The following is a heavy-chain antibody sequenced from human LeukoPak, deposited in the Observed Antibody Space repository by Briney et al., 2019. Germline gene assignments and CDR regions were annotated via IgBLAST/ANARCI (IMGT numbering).Heavy chain of an antibody. D-gene: IGHD2/OR15-2a*01. CDR1: GFTFSSYS. CDR3: AGDPTFVGRAEGFDY. Sequence: PGGSLRLSCAASGFTFSSYSMNWVRQAPGKGLEWVSSISSSSSYIYYADSVKGRFTISRDNAKNSLYLQMNSLRAEDTAVYYCAGDPTFVGRAEGFDYWGQGTLVTVSS. CDR2: ISSSSSYI. V-gene: IGHV3-21*01. J-gene: IGHJ4*02.